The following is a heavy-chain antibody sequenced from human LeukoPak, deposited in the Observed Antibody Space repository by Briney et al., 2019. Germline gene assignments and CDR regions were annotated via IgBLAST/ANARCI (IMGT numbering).Heavy chain of an antibody. CDR1: GFSVSTNY. J-gene: IGHJ4*02. V-gene: IGHV3-53*01. CDR2: LYSGSST. D-gene: IGHD6-13*01. Sequence: PGGSLTLSCAASGFSVSTNYMNWVRQAPGKGLEWVSILYSGSSTYYTDSVKGRFTISRDNSRNTLYPHMTNLRAEDTAVYYCARSPSDLIAAAGWGQGTLVTVSS. CDR3: ARSPSDLIAAAG.